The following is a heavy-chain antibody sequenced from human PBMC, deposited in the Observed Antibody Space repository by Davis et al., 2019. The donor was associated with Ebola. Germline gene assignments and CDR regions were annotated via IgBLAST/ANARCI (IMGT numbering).Heavy chain of an antibody. CDR2: IYYSGST. V-gene: IGHV4-31*03. CDR3: ARGDSSSSYGNYYYYGMDV. Sequence: SETLSFTCTVSGGSISSGGYYWSWIRQHPGKGLEWIGYIYYSGSTNYNPSLKSRVTISVDTSKNQFSLKLSSVTAADTAVYYCARGDSSSSYGNYYYYGMDVWGQGTTVTVSS. CDR1: GGSISSGGYY. J-gene: IGHJ6*02. D-gene: IGHD6-6*01.